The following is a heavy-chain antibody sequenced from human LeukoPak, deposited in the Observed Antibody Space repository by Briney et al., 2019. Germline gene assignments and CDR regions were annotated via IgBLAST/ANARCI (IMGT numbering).Heavy chain of an antibody. J-gene: IGHJ6*02. V-gene: IGHV4-34*01. CDR1: GGSFSGYY. CDR3: ARGRDTAMANYYYYYGMDV. Sequence: SETLSLTCAVYGGSFSGYYWSWIRQPPGKGLEWIGEINHSGSTNYNPSLKSRVTISVDTSKNQFSLKLSSVTAADTAVYYCARGRDTAMANYYYYYGMDVWGQGTTVTVSS. CDR2: INHSGST. D-gene: IGHD5-18*01.